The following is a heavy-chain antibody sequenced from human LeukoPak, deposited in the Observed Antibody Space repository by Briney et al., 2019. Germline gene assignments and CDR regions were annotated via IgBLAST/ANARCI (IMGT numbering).Heavy chain of an antibody. CDR3: ARASLQGETYFNAFDI. J-gene: IGHJ3*02. CDR1: DGTFSGHY. V-gene: IGHV4-34*01. CDR2: IDHTGKS. D-gene: IGHD1-26*01. Sequence: SETLSLTCAVYDGTFSGHYWSWIRQAPGKGLEWIGEIDHTGKSNYKSALKSRVTMAVDTSKNQFSLSLESVTAADTAIYYCARASLQGETYFNAFDIWGRGTPVTVSS.